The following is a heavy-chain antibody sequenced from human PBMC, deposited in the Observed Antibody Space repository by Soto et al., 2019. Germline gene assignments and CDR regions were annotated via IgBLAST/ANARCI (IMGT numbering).Heavy chain of an antibody. J-gene: IGHJ6*02. CDR2: IWYDGSNK. Sequence: GGSLRLSCAASGFTLSSYGMHWVRQAPGKGLEWVAVIWYDGSNKYYADSVKGRFTISRDNSKNTLYLQMNSLRAEDTAVYYCAREERGYSGYDLHYYGMDVWGQGTTVTVSS. CDR1: GFTLSSYG. CDR3: AREERGYSGYDLHYYGMDV. D-gene: IGHD5-12*01. V-gene: IGHV3-33*01.